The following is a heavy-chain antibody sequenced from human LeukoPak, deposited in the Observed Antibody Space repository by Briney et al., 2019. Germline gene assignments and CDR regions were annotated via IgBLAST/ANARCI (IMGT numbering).Heavy chain of an antibody. D-gene: IGHD3-10*01. CDR1: GFTFSDYY. CDR2: ITSSGETT. V-gene: IGHV3-11*01. Sequence: GGSLRLSCVASGFTFSDYYMSWIRQAPGKGLEWVSYITSSGETTFYADSVKGRFTVSRDNAKNSLYLQMNSLRPEDTAVYYCAGWQWFGYLFRYWGQGTLVTVSP. J-gene: IGHJ4*02. CDR3: AGWQWFGYLFRY.